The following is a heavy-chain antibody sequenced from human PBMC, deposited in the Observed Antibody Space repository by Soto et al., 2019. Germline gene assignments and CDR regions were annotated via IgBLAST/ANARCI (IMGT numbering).Heavy chain of an antibody. D-gene: IGHD1-26*01. CDR3: ARDGWERTNAFDI. Sequence: SVKVSCKSSVYTFTGYGISLVRQAPGQGLEWMGWISAYNGNTNYAQKLQGRVTMTTDTSTSTAYMELRSLRSDDTAVYYWARDGWERTNAFDIWGQGTMVTVSS. V-gene: IGHV1-18*01. CDR1: VYTFTGYG. CDR2: ISAYNGNT. J-gene: IGHJ3*02.